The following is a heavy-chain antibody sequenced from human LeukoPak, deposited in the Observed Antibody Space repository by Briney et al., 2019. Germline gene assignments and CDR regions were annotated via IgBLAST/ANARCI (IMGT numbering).Heavy chain of an antibody. CDR3: GRPGIFCSGGSCYDYYYGMDV. V-gene: IGHV3-11*01. CDR1: GFTFSDYY. Sequence: GGSLRLSCAASGFTFSDYYMSWIRQAPGKGLEWVSYINSSGSTIYYADSVKGRFTISRDNAKNSLYLQMNSLRAEDTAVYYCGRPGIFCSGGSCYDYYYGMDVWGQGTTVTVSS. J-gene: IGHJ6*02. CDR2: INSSGSTI. D-gene: IGHD2-15*01.